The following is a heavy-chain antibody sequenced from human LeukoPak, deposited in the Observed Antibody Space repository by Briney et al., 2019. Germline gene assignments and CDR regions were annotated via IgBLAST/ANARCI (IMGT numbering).Heavy chain of an antibody. D-gene: IGHD3-22*01. CDR1: GGTFSSYA. V-gene: IGHV1-69*04. CDR2: IIPILGIA. CDR3: ARGRAFQYYDSPFDP. Sequence: ASVKVSCKASGGTFSSYAISWVRQAPGQGLGWMGRIIPILGIANCAQKFQGRVTITADKSTSTAYMELSSLRSEDTAVYYCARGRAFQYYDSPFDPWGQGTLVTVSS. J-gene: IGHJ5*02.